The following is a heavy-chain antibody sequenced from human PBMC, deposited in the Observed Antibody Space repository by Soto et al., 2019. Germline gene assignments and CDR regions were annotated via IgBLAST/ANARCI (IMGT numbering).Heavy chain of an antibody. D-gene: IGHD2-15*01. J-gene: IGHJ6*03. CDR1: GFTFSSYG. V-gene: IGHV3-21*01. CDR3: ASCIEGNYYYYYYMDV. CDR2: ISSSSSYI. Sequence: GGSLRLSCAASGFTFSSYGMHWVRQAPGKGLEWVSSISSSSSYIYYADSVKGRFTISRDNAKNSLYLQMNSLRAEDTAVYYCASCIEGNYYYYYYMDVWGKGTTVTVSS.